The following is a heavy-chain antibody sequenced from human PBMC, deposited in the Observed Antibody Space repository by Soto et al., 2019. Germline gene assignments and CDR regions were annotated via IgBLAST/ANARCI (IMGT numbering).Heavy chain of an antibody. CDR3: ARGLGYCSSTSRYRLMDV. CDR1: GGSISSGGYS. Sequence: SETLCLTCAVSGGSISSGGYSWSWIRLPPGKGLEWIGYIYHSGSTYYNPSLTSRVTISVDRSKNQFSLKLSSVTAADTAVYYCARGLGYCSSTSRYRLMDVWGQGTTVTVSS. V-gene: IGHV4-30-2*01. J-gene: IGHJ6*02. CDR2: IYHSGST. D-gene: IGHD2-2*02.